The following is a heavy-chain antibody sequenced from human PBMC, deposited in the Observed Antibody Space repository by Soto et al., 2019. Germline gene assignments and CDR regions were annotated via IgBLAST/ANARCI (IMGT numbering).Heavy chain of an antibody. CDR2: ISYDGSNK. D-gene: IGHD3-16*02. J-gene: IGHJ6*02. V-gene: IGHV3-30*03. CDR3: ATSQRIMITFGGVIADYGMDV. Sequence: GGSLRLSCAASGFTFSSYGMHWVRQAPGKGLEWVAVISYDGSNKYYADSVKGRFTISRDNSKNTLYLQRNSLSAEDTAVYYCATSQRIMITFGGVIADYGMDVWGQGTTVTVSS. CDR1: GFTFSSYG.